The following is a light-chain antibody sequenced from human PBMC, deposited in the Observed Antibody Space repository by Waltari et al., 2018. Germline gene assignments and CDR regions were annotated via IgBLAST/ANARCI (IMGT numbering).Light chain of an antibody. CDR2: LNADGSH. Sequence: QLVLTQSPSASASLGASVKLTCTLSSGHSSTIIAWLQQLPGKGPRFLMKLNADGSHSRGAEIPDRFSGSSSGAERYLTISSLQPEDEADYYCQTGGHGTWVFGGGTKLTVL. V-gene: IGLV4-69*01. J-gene: IGLJ3*02. CDR1: SGHSSTI. CDR3: QTGGHGTWV.